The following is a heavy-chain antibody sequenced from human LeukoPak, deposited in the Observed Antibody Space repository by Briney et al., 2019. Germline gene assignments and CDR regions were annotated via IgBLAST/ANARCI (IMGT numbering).Heavy chain of an antibody. CDR3: ARGSRGVRPLFDY. Sequence: SETLSLTCAVYGGSFSGYYWSWIRQPPGKGLEWIGEINHSGCTNYNPSLKSRVTISVDTSKNQFSLKLSSVTAADTAVYYCARGSRGVRPLFDYWGQGTLVTVSS. D-gene: IGHD3-10*01. CDR1: GGSFSGYY. CDR2: INHSGCT. J-gene: IGHJ4*02. V-gene: IGHV4-34*01.